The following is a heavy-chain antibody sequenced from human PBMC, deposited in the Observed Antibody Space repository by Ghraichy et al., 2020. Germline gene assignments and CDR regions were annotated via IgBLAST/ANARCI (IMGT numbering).Heavy chain of an antibody. D-gene: IGHD3-22*01. CDR3: ARYYYDSIATFNWFDP. J-gene: IGHJ5*02. Sequence: GGSISTSSYYWGWIRQPPGKGLEWIGSIYYSGTTYYNPSLKSRVTMSVDTSRNQFSLKLSSVTAADTAVYYCARYYYDSIATFNWFDPWGQGALVTVSS. CDR2: IYYSGTT. CDR1: GGSISTSSYY. V-gene: IGHV4-39*01.